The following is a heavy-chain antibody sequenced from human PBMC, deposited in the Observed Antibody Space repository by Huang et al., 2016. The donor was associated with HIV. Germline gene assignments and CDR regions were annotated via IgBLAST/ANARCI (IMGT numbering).Heavy chain of an antibody. D-gene: IGHD5-18*01. CDR1: GFPFNRYG. V-gene: IGHV3-48*01. Sequence: EESGGGLVQPGGSLRLSCAASGFPFNRYGMNWVRQAQGKGVGWFSYMRGGGSPIYYADSVKGRFTISRDNGKNLVTLEMNSLRAEDTAVYYCARVAYSYGMHWGQGTLVTVSS. CDR3: ARVAYSYGMH. CDR2: MRGGGSPI. J-gene: IGHJ4*02.